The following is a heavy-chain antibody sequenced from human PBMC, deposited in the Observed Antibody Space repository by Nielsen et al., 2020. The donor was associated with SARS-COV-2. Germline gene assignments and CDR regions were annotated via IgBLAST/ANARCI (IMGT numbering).Heavy chain of an antibody. Sequence: GESLKISCAASGFTFSSYAMSWVRQAPGKGLEWVSAISGSGGSTYYADSVKGRFTISRDNSKNTLYLQMNSLRAEDTAVYYCAKGRGYSGYDFYGMDVWGQGTTVTVS. CDR1: GFTFSSYA. CDR2: ISGSGGST. CDR3: AKGRGYSGYDFYGMDV. J-gene: IGHJ6*02. V-gene: IGHV3-23*01. D-gene: IGHD5-12*01.